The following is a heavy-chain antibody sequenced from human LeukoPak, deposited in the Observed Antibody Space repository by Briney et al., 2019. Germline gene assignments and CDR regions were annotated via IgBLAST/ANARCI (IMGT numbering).Heavy chain of an antibody. CDR2: ISSSGSTI. Sequence: PGGSLRLSCVASGFTFDNYAMSWVRQAPGKGLEWVSYISSSGSTIYYADSVKGRFTISRDNAKNSLYLQMNSLRAEDTAVYYCARGIAAAGTGPHRLPTDYWGQGTLVTVSS. V-gene: IGHV3-11*01. CDR1: GFTFDNYA. CDR3: ARGIAAAGTGPHRLPTDY. D-gene: IGHD6-13*01. J-gene: IGHJ4*02.